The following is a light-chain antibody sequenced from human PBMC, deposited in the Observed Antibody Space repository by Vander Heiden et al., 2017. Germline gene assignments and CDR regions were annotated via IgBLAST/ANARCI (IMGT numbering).Light chain of an antibody. Sequence: EIVLTQSPATLSLSPGERATLSCSTSQSVSRNIAWYQQKPGQAPRLLIYDAFDRATGIAARFSCSGCGTDIALTISSRGPEDFAVYYCQRQNNCRPSFTFGHGTKVDIK. CDR2: DAF. CDR3: QRQNNCRPSFT. J-gene: IGKJ3*01. CDR1: QSVSRN. V-gene: IGKV3-11*01.